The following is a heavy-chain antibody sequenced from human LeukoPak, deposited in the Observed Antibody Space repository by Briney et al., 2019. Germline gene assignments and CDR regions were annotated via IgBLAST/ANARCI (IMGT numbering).Heavy chain of an antibody. CDR2: INVDHGDT. J-gene: IGHJ4*02. D-gene: IGHD3-16*01. Sequence: ASVKVPCKTSGYSFTDYAIHWVRQAPGQRLEWMGWINVDHGDTEYSQIFQGRVTMTRDISATTAYLELSSLRSEDTAVYYCARGDDYVWGSLSYFDFWGQGTLVSVSS. V-gene: IGHV1-3*01. CDR3: ARGDDYVWGSLSYFDF. CDR1: GYSFTDYA.